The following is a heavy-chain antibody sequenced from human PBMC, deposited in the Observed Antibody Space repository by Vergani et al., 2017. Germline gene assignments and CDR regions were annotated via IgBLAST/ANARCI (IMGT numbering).Heavy chain of an antibody. CDR3: ARGPQRVYCSSTSCYIPQDNWFDP. D-gene: IGHD2-2*02. Sequence: QVQLVQSGAEVKKPGASVKVSCKASGYTFTSYGISWVRQAPGQGLEWMGWISAYNGNTNYAQKLQGRVTMTTDTSTSTAYMELRSLRSDDTAVYYCARGPQRVYCSSTSCYIPQDNWFDPWGQGILVTVSS. CDR2: ISAYNGNT. J-gene: IGHJ5*02. CDR1: GYTFTSYG. V-gene: IGHV1-18*01.